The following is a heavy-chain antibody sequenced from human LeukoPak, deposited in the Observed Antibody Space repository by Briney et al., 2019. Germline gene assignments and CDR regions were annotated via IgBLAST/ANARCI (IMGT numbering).Heavy chain of an antibody. Sequence: PAGGSLRLSCAASGFTFSSYWMHWVRHAPGKGLVWVSRINSDGSSTIYADSVKGRFTISRDNANTTLYLQINSLRAEYTAVYYCARDFRFYDSSGYPVGGYYGMDVWGQGTTVTVSS. CDR1: GFTFSSYW. D-gene: IGHD3-22*01. CDR2: INSDGSST. CDR3: ARDFRFYDSSGYPVGGYYGMDV. V-gene: IGHV3-74*01. J-gene: IGHJ6*02.